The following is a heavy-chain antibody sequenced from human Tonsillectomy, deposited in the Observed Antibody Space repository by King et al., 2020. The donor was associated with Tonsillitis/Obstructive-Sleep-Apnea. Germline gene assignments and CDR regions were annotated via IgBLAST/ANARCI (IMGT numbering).Heavy chain of an antibody. J-gene: IGHJ3*02. D-gene: IGHD3-3*01. V-gene: IGHV4-34*01. CDR1: GGSFSGYY. CDR2: INHSGST. CDR3: ARDPPALLEWRPDVFDI. Sequence: VQLQQWGAGLLKPSETLSLTCAVYGGSFSGYYWSWIRQPPGKGLEWIGEINHSGSTNYNPSLKSRVTISVDTSKNQFSLKLSSVTAADTAVYYCARDPPALLEWRPDVFDIWGQGTMVIVSS.